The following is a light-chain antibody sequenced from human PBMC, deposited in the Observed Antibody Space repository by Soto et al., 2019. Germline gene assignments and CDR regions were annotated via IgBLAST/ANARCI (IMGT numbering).Light chain of an antibody. Sequence: EVVMTQSPATLSVSPWEIATLSFRASQSVSSSLAWYQQKPGQAPRLLIYGASTRATGIPARFSGSGSGTEFTLTISSLQSEDSAVYYCQQYNNWWTFGQGTKVDI. CDR3: QQYNNWWT. CDR1: QSVSSS. V-gene: IGKV3-15*01. CDR2: GAS. J-gene: IGKJ1*01.